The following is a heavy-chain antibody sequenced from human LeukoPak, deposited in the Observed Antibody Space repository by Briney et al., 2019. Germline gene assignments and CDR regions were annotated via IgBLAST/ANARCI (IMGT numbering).Heavy chain of an antibody. J-gene: IGHJ4*02. CDR2: VYYSGST. V-gene: IGHV4-59*12. D-gene: IGHD6-19*01. Sequence: SETLSLTCTVSGGSITSYFWSWVRQPPGKGLDWIGYVYYSGSTYYNPSLKSRVTISVDTSKNQFSLKLSSVTAADTAVYYCARDQGSSDYWGQGTLVTVSS. CDR1: GGSITSYF. CDR3: ARDQGSSDY.